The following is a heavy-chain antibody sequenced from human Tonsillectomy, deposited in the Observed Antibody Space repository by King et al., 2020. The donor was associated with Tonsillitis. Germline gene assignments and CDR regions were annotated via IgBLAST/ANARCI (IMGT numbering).Heavy chain of an antibody. D-gene: IGHD4/OR15-4a*01. Sequence: VQLVESGGGLVQPGGSLRLSCAASGLTFSSFAMSWVRQAPGRGLEWVSAISGSGGTTHYADSVKGRSTISRDNTKNTLYLQMNSLGADDTAVYYCAKVICGYGAPYYYYAMDVWGQGTTVTVSS. CDR2: ISGSGGTT. J-gene: IGHJ6*02. CDR3: AKVICGYGAPYYYYAMDV. V-gene: IGHV3-23*04. CDR1: GLTFSSFA.